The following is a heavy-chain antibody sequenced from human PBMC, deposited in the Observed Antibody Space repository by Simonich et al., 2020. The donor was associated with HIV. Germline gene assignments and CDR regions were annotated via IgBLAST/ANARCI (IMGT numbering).Heavy chain of an antibody. D-gene: IGHD5-18*01. V-gene: IGHV3-7*01. CDR3: ARGGYGFVYVDY. CDR2: IKQDGSRS. CDR1: GFIFSNYW. J-gene: IGHJ4*02. Sequence: EVQLVESGGGLVQPGGSLRLSCEASGFIFSNYWMNWVRQAPRKGLEWVAHIKQDGSRSYYVDSVKCRFTISRDNTKNSLYLQMNSLRADDTAVYYCARGGYGFVYVDYWGQGTLVTVSS.